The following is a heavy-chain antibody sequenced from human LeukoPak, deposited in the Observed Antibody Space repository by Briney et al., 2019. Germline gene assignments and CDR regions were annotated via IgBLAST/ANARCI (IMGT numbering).Heavy chain of an antibody. D-gene: IGHD1-1*01. CDR2: IYPGDSET. V-gene: IGHV5-51*01. Sequence: PGESLKISCMGSGYSFSNYWIGWVRQMPGKGLEWMGFIYPGDSETRYSPSFQGQVTISADKSISTAYLQWSSLKASDTAMYYCAGLGTTGITTRFDYWGQGTLVTVSS. J-gene: IGHJ4*02. CDR1: GYSFSNYW. CDR3: AGLGTTGITTRFDY.